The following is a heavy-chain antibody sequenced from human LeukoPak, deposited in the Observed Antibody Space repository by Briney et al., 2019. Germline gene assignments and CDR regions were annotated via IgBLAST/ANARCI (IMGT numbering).Heavy chain of an antibody. D-gene: IGHD5-12*01. J-gene: IGHJ4*02. CDR1: GFTFSSYA. V-gene: IGHV3-30-3*01. Sequence: PGGSLRLSCAASGFTFSSYAMHWVRQAPGKGLEWVAVISYDGSNKYYADSVKGRFTISRDNSKNTLSLRINSLTAEDTAVYYCARDDSAYDTFDYWAQGTLVTVSS. CDR3: ARDDSAYDTFDY. CDR2: ISYDGSNK.